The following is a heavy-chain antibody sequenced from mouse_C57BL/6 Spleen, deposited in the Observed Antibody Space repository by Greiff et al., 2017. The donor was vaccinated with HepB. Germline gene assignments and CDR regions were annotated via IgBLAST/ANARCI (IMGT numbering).Heavy chain of an antibody. CDR1: GYSITSGYY. J-gene: IGHJ1*03. V-gene: IGHV3-6*01. CDR2: ISYDGSN. D-gene: IGHD2-3*01. Sequence: ESGPGLVKPSQSLSLTCSVTGYSITSGYYWNWIRQFPGNKLEWMGYISYDGSNNYNPSLKNRISITRDTSKNQFFLKLNSVTTEDTATYYCARAPPLYDGYYGYFDVWGTGTTVTVSS. CDR3: ARAPPLYDGYYGYFDV.